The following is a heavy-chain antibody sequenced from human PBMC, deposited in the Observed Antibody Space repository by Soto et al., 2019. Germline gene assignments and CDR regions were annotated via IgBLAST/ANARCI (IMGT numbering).Heavy chain of an antibody. D-gene: IGHD6-13*01. CDR1: GYTFISYG. CDR2: ISPYNSKT. Sequence: QLKLVQSGAEVKKTGASVKVSCKASGYTFISYGIACVRQAPGPGLEWVGRISPYNSKTNYAQKFQGRVTMTTDTSTSTAYLDVRGLRSDDTAIYYCARAGYATSWFGILNTGVHGVEIDFWGQGTLVTVSS. V-gene: IGHV1-18*01. CDR3: ARAGYATSWFGILNTGVHGVEIDF. J-gene: IGHJ4*02.